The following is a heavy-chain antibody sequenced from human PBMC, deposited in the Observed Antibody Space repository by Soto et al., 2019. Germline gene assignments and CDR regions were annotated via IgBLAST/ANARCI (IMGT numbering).Heavy chain of an antibody. D-gene: IGHD3-16*01. V-gene: IGHV4-31*03. J-gene: IGHJ4*02. CDR1: GDSISSAGYY. Sequence: QVHLQESGPGLVKPSETLSLTCTVSGDSISSAGYYWSWIRQHPVKGLAWMGYNHSSGLTYSKPSLKSRITMSVDMSKNQFSLRLTSVSAADTATYYCARGHQRGGNYVQRYYFDYWGQGNLVTVS. CDR3: ARGHQRGGNYVQRYYFDY. CDR2: NHSSGLT.